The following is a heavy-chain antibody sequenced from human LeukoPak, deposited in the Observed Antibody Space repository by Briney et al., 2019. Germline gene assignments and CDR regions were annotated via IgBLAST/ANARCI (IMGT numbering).Heavy chain of an antibody. CDR3: TRLALAYCGGDCYSGLFDY. CDR1: GGSISSSSYY. V-gene: IGHV4-39*01. Sequence: SETLSLTCTVSGGSISSSSYYWGWIRQPPGKGLEWIGSIYYSGSTYYNPSLRSRVTISVDTSKNQFSLMLSSVTAADTAVYYCTRLALAYCGGDCYSGLFDYWGQGTLVTVSS. J-gene: IGHJ4*02. CDR2: IYYSGST. D-gene: IGHD2-21*02.